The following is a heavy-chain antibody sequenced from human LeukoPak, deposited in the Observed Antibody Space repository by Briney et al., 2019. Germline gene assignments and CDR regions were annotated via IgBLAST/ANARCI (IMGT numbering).Heavy chain of an antibody. J-gene: IGHJ5*02. CDR3: ARGPGELRKNWFDP. CDR1: GGSFSGYY. V-gene: IGHV4-34*01. Sequence: PSETLSLTCAVYGGSFSGYYCTWLRQPPGKGLEWIGEINHSGSTNYSPSLKSRVTISLDTSKNQFSLKLSSVTAADTAVYYCARGPGELRKNWFDPWGQGTLVTVSS. D-gene: IGHD1-7*01. CDR2: INHSGST.